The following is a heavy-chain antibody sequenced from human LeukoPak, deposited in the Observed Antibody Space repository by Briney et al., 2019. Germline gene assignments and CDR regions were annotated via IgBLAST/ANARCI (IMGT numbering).Heavy chain of an antibody. CDR2: ISSSGSSI. V-gene: IGHV3-48*03. J-gene: IGHJ4*02. CDR3: ARDKGRYSGYDFPY. Sequence: GSLRLSSAASGFTFRSYEMNWVRQAPGKGLEWVSYISSSGSSIYYADSVKGRFTISRDNAKNSLYLQMNSLRAEDTAVYYCARDKGRYSGYDFPYWGQGTLVTVSS. D-gene: IGHD5-12*01. CDR1: GFTFRSYE.